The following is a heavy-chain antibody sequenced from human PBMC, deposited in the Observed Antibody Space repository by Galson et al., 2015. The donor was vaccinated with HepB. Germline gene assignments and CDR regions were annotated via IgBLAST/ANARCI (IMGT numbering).Heavy chain of an antibody. D-gene: IGHD4-17*01. J-gene: IGHJ3*02. CDR3: AKDWQDSTVFPDAFDI. CDR2: ISGSGNNT. V-gene: IGHV3-23*01. Sequence: SLRLSCAASGFTFSSYPMTWVRQAPGKGLEWVSTISGSGNNTYYGDSVKGRFTISRDNSKNTLHLQMNILRAEDTVIYYCAKDWQDSTVFPDAFDIWGQGTMVAVSS. CDR1: GFTFSSYP.